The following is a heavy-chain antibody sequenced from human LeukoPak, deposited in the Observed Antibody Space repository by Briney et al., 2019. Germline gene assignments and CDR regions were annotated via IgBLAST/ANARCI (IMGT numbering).Heavy chain of an antibody. CDR1: GFTFRDYY. D-gene: IGHD5-12*01. Sequence: GGSLRLSCAASGFTFRDYYMSWFRQAPGKGLEWVSYISSSGSTIYYTASVKGRFTISRDNAKNSLSLQMNSLSAEDAAVYYCARRLVDPIAQHYFDYWGQGTLVSVLS. J-gene: IGHJ4*02. V-gene: IGHV3-11*04. CDR2: ISSSGSTI. CDR3: ARRLVDPIAQHYFDY.